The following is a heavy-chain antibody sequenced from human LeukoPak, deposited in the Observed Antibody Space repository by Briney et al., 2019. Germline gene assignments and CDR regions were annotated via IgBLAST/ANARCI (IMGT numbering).Heavy chain of an antibody. J-gene: IGHJ4*02. CDR3: ARSRTVTARRIWYFDY. CDR2: IYYSGST. Sequence: SETLSLTCTVSGGSISSYYWSWIRQPPGKGLEWIGYIYYSGSTNYNPSLKSRVTISVDTSKNQFSLKLSSVTAADTAVYYCARSRTVTARRIWYFDYWGQGTLVTVSS. CDR1: GGSISSYY. V-gene: IGHV4-59*01. D-gene: IGHD4-17*01.